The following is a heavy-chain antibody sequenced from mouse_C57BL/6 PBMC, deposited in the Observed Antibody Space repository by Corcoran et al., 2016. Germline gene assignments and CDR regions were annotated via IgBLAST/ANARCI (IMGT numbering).Heavy chain of an antibody. J-gene: IGHJ1*03. CDR1: GYAFSSYW. V-gene: IGHV1-80*01. CDR3: ARKNYSNGWYFDV. CDR2: IYPGDGDT. Sequence: QVQLQQSGAELVKPGASVKISCKASGYAFSSYWMNWVKQRPGKGLEWIGQIYPGDGDTNYNGKFKGKATLTADKSSSTAYMQLNSLTSEDSAVYFCARKNYSNGWYFDVWGTGTTVTVSS. D-gene: IGHD2-5*01.